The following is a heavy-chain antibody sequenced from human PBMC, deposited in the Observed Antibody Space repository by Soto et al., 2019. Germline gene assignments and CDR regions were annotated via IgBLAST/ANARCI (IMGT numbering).Heavy chain of an antibody. CDR2: ITYEGSNK. J-gene: IGHJ6*02. D-gene: IGHD1-1*01. Sequence: QEQLVEAGGGVVQPGRSLRLSCAASGFIFAKYGMHWVRQAPGKGLEWGALITYEGSNKYYADAVKGRFTISRDNAKDMVSLQMDSQRGEDTAVYYCAKARGANNWANYYGLDVWGQGTTVTVSS. V-gene: IGHV3-30*18. CDR1: GFIFAKYG. CDR3: AKARGANNWANYYGLDV.